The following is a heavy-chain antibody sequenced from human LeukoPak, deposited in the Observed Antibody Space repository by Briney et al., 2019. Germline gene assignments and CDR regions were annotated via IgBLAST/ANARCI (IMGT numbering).Heavy chain of an antibody. CDR2: INPNSGGT. D-gene: IGHD6-13*01. Sequence: ASVKVSCKASGYTFTGYYTHWVRQAPGQGLEWMGWINPNSGGTNYAQKFQGWVTMTRDTSISTAYMELSRLRSDDTAVYYCAREYSSSWYPRAASFDPWGQGTLVTVSS. CDR3: AREYSSSWYPRAASFDP. J-gene: IGHJ5*02. V-gene: IGHV1-2*04. CDR1: GYTFTGYY.